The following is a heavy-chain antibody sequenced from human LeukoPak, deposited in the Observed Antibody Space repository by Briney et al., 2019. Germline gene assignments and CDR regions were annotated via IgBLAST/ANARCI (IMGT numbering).Heavy chain of an antibody. Sequence: ASVKVSCKASGYTFTAYYMHWVRQAPGQGLEWMGRINPNSGGTNYAQRFQGRVTMTRDTSISTAYMEMRRLKSDDTAVYYCARLSSGWYDDFDIWGQGTMVTVS. J-gene: IGHJ3*02. CDR1: GYTFTAYY. CDR3: ARLSSGWYDDFDI. CDR2: INPNSGGT. D-gene: IGHD6-19*01. V-gene: IGHV1-2*06.